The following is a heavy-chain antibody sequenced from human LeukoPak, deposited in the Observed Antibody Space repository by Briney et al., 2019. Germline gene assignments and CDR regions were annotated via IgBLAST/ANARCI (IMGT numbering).Heavy chain of an antibody. D-gene: IGHD5-12*01. V-gene: IGHV3-23*01. J-gene: IGHJ4*02. Sequence: GGSLRLSSAASGFTFSSYAMSWVRQAPGKGLEWVSAISGSGGSTFYADSVKGRFSISRDNAKNSLYLQMNSLRAEDTAVYYCARYTEYYFDYWGQGTLVTVSS. CDR2: ISGSGGST. CDR1: GFTFSSYA. CDR3: ARYTEYYFDY.